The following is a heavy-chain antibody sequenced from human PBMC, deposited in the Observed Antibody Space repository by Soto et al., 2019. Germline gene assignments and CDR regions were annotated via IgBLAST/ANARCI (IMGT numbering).Heavy chain of an antibody. D-gene: IGHD1-26*01. V-gene: IGHV3-23*01. Sequence: RVSLRLSCAASGFTFSNYAMSCDRQSPVNRLEWVSGISGSGGWTYYADSVKGRFTIPRDNSKNTLYLQMSSLRVEDTAVYYCAKDRAIRWEGPSWGQGTLVTVSS. CDR2: ISGSGGWT. J-gene: IGHJ4*02. CDR1: GFTFSNYA. CDR3: AKDRAIRWEGPS.